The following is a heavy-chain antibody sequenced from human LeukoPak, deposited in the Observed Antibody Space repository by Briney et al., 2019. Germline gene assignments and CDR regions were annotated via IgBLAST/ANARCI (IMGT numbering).Heavy chain of an antibody. D-gene: IGHD6-19*01. CDR2: IYYSGST. J-gene: IGHJ3*02. Sequence: SETLSLTCTVSGGSISSSSYYWGWIRQPPGKGLEWIGSIYYSGSTYYNPSLKSRVTISVDTSKNQFSLKLSSVTAADTAVYYCARSSSGWYQVAFDIWGQGTMVTVSS. V-gene: IGHV4-39*01. CDR3: ARSSSGWYQVAFDI. CDR1: GGSISSSSYY.